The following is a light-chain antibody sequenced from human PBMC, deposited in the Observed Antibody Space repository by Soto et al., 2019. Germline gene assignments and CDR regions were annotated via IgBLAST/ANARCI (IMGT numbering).Light chain of an antibody. CDR3: SSYTSSSIVV. V-gene: IGLV2-14*03. CDR1: SSDVGGYNY. Sequence: QSALTQPASVSGSPGQSITISCTGTSSDVGGYNYVSWYQHHPGKAPKLVIYDVGDRPSGVSNRFSGSKSGNTASLTISGLQAEDEADFYCSSYTSSSIVVFGGGTKLTVL. CDR2: DVG. J-gene: IGLJ2*01.